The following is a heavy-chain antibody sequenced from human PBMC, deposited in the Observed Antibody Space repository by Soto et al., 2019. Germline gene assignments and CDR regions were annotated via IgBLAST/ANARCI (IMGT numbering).Heavy chain of an antibody. CDR2: IYHSGST. V-gene: IGHV4-4*02. J-gene: IGHJ4*02. D-gene: IGHD4-17*01. Sequence: SETLSLTCAVSSGSISSSNWWSWVRQPPGKGLEWIGEIYHSGSTNYNPSLKSRVTISVDKSKNQFSLKLSSVTAADTAVYYCARVEDYGDYISHWGQGTLVTVSS. CDR1: SGSISSSNW. CDR3: ARVEDYGDYISH.